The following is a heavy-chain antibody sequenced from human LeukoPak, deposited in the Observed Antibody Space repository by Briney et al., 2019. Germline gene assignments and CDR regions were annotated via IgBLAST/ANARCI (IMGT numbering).Heavy chain of an antibody. D-gene: IGHD2-2*01. CDR1: GFTFSDYY. CDR2: ISSSGSTI. J-gene: IGHJ5*02. V-gene: IGHV3-11*04. Sequence: PGGSLRLSCAASGFTFSDYYMSWIRQAPGKGLEWVSYISSSGSTIYYADSVKGRFTISRDNAKNSLYLQMNSLRAEDTAVYYCARAPEPDIVVVPAALPNWFDPWGQGTLVTVSS. CDR3: ARAPEPDIVVVPAALPNWFDP.